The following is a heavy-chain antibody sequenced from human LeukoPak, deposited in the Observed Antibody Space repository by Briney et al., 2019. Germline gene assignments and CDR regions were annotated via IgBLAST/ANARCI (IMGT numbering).Heavy chain of an antibody. J-gene: IGHJ4*02. CDR2: ISFDGSNK. Sequence: GGSLRHSCEVSGFTFCSYAMHWVRPAPGKGLEWVAVISFDGSNKYYADSVKGRFTLSRENSKSTLYLQMNSLRPEDTAVFYCAKAVHSSSSWQIEYWGQGTLVTVSS. D-gene: IGHD6-6*01. CDR3: AKAVHSSSSWQIEY. CDR1: GFTFCSYA. V-gene: IGHV3-30*18.